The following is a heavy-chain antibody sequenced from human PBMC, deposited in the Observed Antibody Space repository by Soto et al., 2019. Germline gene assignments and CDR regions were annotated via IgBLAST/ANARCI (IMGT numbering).Heavy chain of an antibody. Sequence: QAGGSLRLSCAASGFTFSSYAMSWVRQAPGKGLEWVSAISGSGGSTYYADSVKGRFTISRDNSKNTLYLQMNSLRAEDTAVYYCAKSVMYIDAFDIWGQGTMVTVSS. V-gene: IGHV3-23*01. CDR2: ISGSGGST. D-gene: IGHD1-20*01. CDR1: GFTFSSYA. J-gene: IGHJ3*02. CDR3: AKSVMYIDAFDI.